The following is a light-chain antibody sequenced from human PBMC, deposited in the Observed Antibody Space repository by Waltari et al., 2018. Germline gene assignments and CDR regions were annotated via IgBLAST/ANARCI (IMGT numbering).Light chain of an antibody. J-gene: IGKJ4*01. CDR2: WSS. CDR1: QSLLYSSNNKNF. V-gene: IGKV4-1*01. CDR3: QQYYSAPLT. Sequence: DIVMTQSPDSLAVSLGARAPINCKSSQSLLYSSNNKNFLAWYQQKPGQPPKLLIYWSSTRESGVPDRFSGSGSGTDFTLTISSLQAEDVALYYCQQYYSAPLTFGGGTKVEIK.